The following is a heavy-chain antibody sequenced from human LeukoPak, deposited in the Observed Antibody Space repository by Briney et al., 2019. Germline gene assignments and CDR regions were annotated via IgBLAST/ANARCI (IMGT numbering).Heavy chain of an antibody. V-gene: IGHV3-30*02. D-gene: IGHD2-8*01. CDR2: IQYDGSNQ. Sequence: GGSLRLSCAASGFTFSSYWMSWVRQAPGKGLEWVAYIQYDGSNQQYADSVKGRFSISRDSSKNILYLQMNSLRAEDTAVYYCAKDRCSNGVGCYYYYMDVWGKGTTVTISS. CDR3: AKDRCSNGVGCYYYYMDV. CDR1: GFTFSSYW. J-gene: IGHJ6*03.